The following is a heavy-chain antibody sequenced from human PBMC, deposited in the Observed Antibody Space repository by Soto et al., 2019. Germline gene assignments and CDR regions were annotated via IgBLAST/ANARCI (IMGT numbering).Heavy chain of an antibody. CDR2: IIPIFGTA. D-gene: IGHD3-10*01. Sequence: QVQLVQSGAEVKKPESSVKVSCKASGGTFSSYAISWVRQAPGQGLEWMGGIIPIFGTANYAQKFQGRVTITADESTSTAYMELSSLRSEDTAVYYCAIEYYYGSGSYPRIDYWGQGTLVTVSS. CDR1: GGTFSSYA. V-gene: IGHV1-69*01. J-gene: IGHJ4*02. CDR3: AIEYYYGSGSYPRIDY.